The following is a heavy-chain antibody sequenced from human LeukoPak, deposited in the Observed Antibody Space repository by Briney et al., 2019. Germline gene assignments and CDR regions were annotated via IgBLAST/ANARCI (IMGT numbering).Heavy chain of an antibody. J-gene: IGHJ6*03. V-gene: IGHV1-69*05. Sequence: GSSVKVSCNASGGTFSSYAISWVRQAPGQGLEWMGGIVPIFGTANYAQKFQGRVTITTDESTSTAYMELSSLRSEDTAVYYCAVGLVVPAAIEPPYYYYYMDVWGKGTTVTVSS. D-gene: IGHD2-2*02. CDR1: GGTFSSYA. CDR3: AVGLVVPAAIEPPYYYYYMDV. CDR2: IVPIFGTA.